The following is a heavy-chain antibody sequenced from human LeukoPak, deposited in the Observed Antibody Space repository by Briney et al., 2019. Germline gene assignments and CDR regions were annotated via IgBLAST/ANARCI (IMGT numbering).Heavy chain of an antibody. CDR1: GFTFSSYG. CDR3: AKGAYSSSWPAGHLFDY. CDR2: IRYDGSNK. Sequence: GGSLRLSCAASGFTFSSYGMHWVRQAPGKGLEWVAFIRYDGSNKYYADSVKGRFTISRDNSKNTLYLQMNSLRAEDTAVYYCAKGAYSSSWPAGHLFDYWGQGTLVTVSS. J-gene: IGHJ4*02. D-gene: IGHD6-13*01. V-gene: IGHV3-30*02.